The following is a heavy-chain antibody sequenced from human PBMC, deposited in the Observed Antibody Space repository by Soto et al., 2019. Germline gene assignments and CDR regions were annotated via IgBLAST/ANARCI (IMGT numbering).Heavy chain of an antibody. D-gene: IGHD6-19*01. CDR1: GFTFSDYA. Sequence: VQLVESGGGVVQPGRSLRLSCAASGFTFSDYAMHWVRQAPGKGLEWVAGVSHDGRNTHYADSVKGRFTISRDSSKNTVSIEMTSLIAEDTAVYYCAKGGRQWLVTSDFNYWGQGALVTVSS. V-gene: IGHV3-30*18. CDR3: AKGGRQWLVTSDFNY. CDR2: VSHDGRNT. J-gene: IGHJ4*02.